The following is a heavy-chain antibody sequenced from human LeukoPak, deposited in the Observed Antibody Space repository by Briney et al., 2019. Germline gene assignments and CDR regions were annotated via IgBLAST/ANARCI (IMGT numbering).Heavy chain of an antibody. CDR3: ASYYYEDAFDI. CDR2: IYTSGST. CDR1: GGSISSGAYY. Sequence: SETLSLTCTVSGGSISSGAYYWSWIRQPAGKGLEWIGRIYTSGSTTYNPSLKSRATISVDTSKNQFSLKLSSVTAADTAVYYCASYYYEDAFDIWGQGTMVTVSS. J-gene: IGHJ3*02. D-gene: IGHD3-22*01. V-gene: IGHV4-61*02.